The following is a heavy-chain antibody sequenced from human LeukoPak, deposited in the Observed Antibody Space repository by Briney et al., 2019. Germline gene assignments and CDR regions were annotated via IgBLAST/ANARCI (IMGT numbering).Heavy chain of an antibody. CDR2: IYHSGST. CDR3: ARVIQGYYGSGSYYNSTPYYYYYYGMDV. V-gene: IGHV4-30-2*01. D-gene: IGHD3-10*01. CDR1: GGSISSGGYS. Sequence: SETLSLTCAASGGSISSGGYSWSWLRQPPGKGLEWIGYIYHSGSTYYNSSLKSRVTISVDRSKIQFSLKLSSVTAADTAVYYCARVIQGYYGSGSYYNSTPYYYYYYGMDVWGKGTTVTVSS. J-gene: IGHJ6*04.